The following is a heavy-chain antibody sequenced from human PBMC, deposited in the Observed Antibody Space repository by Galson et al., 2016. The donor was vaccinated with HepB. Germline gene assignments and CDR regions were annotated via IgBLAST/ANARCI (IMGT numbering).Heavy chain of an antibody. CDR2: IFHTGSS. V-gene: IGHV4-31*03. CDR3: ARVAPNRGSGWSPVRYFDY. J-gene: IGHJ4*02. CDR1: GGSISSGDGY. Sequence: TLSLTCTVSGGSISSGDGYWSWIRQHPGKGLEWIGYIFHTGSSFSNPSLKSRLAISVDTSKNQFSLRLTSMTAADTATYYCARVAPNRGSGWSPVRYFDYWGQGALVTVSS. D-gene: IGHD6-19*01.